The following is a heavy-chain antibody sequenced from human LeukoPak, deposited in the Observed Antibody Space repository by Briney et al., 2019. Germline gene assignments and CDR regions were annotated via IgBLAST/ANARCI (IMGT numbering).Heavy chain of an antibody. Sequence: ASVKVSCKASGYTFTGYYMHWVRPAPGQGLAWMGWLNPNSGGTNYAQKFQGRVTMTRDTSISTAYMELSRLRSDDTAVYYCARVYDYGDYGANDAFDIWGQGTMVTVSS. J-gene: IGHJ3*02. V-gene: IGHV1-2*02. CDR1: GYTFTGYY. D-gene: IGHD4-17*01. CDR2: LNPNSGGT. CDR3: ARVYDYGDYGANDAFDI.